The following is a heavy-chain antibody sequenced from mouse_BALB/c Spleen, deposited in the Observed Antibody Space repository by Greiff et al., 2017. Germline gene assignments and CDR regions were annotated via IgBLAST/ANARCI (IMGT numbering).Heavy chain of an antibody. Sequence: EVQLVESGGGLVKPGGSLKLSCAASGFTFSSYAMSWVRQSPEKRLEWVAEISSGGSYTYYPDTVTGRFTISRDNAKNTLYLEMSSLRSEDTAMYYCARDYPGYFDVWGAGTTVTVSS. D-gene: IGHD5-5*01. CDR3: ARDYPGYFDV. CDR1: GFTFSSYA. V-gene: IGHV5-9-4*01. CDR2: ISSGGSYT. J-gene: IGHJ1*01.